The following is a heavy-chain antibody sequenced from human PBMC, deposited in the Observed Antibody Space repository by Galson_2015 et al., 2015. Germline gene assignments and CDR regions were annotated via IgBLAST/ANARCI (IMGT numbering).Heavy chain of an antibody. V-gene: IGHV3-23*01. J-gene: IGHJ4*02. Sequence: SLRLSCAASGFTFSSYVMSWVCQAPGKGLEWVSGISDSGGPTYYADSVKGRFTISRDNSKNTLYLQMNSLRAEDTAVYYCARGLTKFDYWGQGSLVTASS. D-gene: IGHD1-14*01. CDR3: ARGLTKFDY. CDR1: GFTFSSYV. CDR2: ISDSGGPT.